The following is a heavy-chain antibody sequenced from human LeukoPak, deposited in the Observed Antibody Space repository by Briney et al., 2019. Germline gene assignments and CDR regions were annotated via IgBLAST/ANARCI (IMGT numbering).Heavy chain of an antibody. CDR3: ARAFQYGSGSYPYSL. CDR2: IYSGGSA. D-gene: IGHD3-10*01. Sequence: GGSLRLSCAASGFTVSDNDMTWVRQAPGKGLEWVSVIYSGGSADYADSVKGRFTISRDNFKNTLYLQMNSLRVEDTAVYYCARAFQYGSGSYPYSLWGQGTLVTVS. CDR1: GFTVSDND. J-gene: IGHJ4*02. V-gene: IGHV3-66*01.